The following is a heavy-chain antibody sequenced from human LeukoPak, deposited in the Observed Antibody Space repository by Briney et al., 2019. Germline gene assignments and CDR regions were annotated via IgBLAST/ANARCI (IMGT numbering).Heavy chain of an antibody. Sequence: GGSLRLSCAASGFTFSSYAMNWVPQAPRKGLEWVSAISGSGDNTYYADSVKGRFTISRDNSKNTLYLQMDSLRAEDTAVYYCAKERYSSGWYAYVDVWGKGTTVTVSS. D-gene: IGHD6-19*01. CDR3: AKERYSSGWYAYVDV. CDR2: ISGSGDNT. J-gene: IGHJ6*04. V-gene: IGHV3-23*01. CDR1: GFTFSSYA.